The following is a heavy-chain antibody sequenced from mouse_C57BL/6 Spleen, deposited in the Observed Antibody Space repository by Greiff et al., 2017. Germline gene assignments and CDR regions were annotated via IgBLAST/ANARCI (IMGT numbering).Heavy chain of an antibody. Sequence: VQGVESGPELVKPGASVKISCKASGYAFSSSWMNWVKQRPGKGLEWIGRIYPGDGDTNYNGKFKGKATLTADKSSSTAYMQLSSLTSEDSAVYFCARWLLPLYAMDYWGQGTSVTVSS. J-gene: IGHJ4*01. CDR2: IYPGDGDT. V-gene: IGHV1-82*01. CDR1: GYAFSSSW. CDR3: ARWLLPLYAMDY. D-gene: IGHD2-3*01.